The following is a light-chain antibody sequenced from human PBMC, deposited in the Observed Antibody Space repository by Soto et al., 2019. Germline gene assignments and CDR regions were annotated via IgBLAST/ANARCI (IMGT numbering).Light chain of an antibody. CDR1: QSVSSY. Sequence: EIVLTQSPATLSLSPGERATLSCRASQSVSSYLGWYQQKPGQAPRLLIYDASNRATGIPARFSGSGSGTDFTLTICSLEPEDFAVYYCQQRSNWPGTFGQGTRLEIK. CDR3: QQRSNWPGT. V-gene: IGKV3-11*01. J-gene: IGKJ5*01. CDR2: DAS.